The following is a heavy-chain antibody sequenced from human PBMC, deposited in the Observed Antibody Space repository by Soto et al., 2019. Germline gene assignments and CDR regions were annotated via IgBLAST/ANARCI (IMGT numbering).Heavy chain of an antibody. V-gene: IGHV3-30*18. CDR1: GFTFSSYG. D-gene: IGHD6-19*01. Sequence: GGSLRLSCAASGFTFSSYGMHWVRQAPGKGLEWVAVISYDGSNKYYADSVKGRFTISRDNSKNTLYLQMNSLRAEDTAVYYCAKAPQYSSGWTRYYYYGMDVWGQGTTVTVSS. CDR3: AKAPQYSSGWTRYYYYGMDV. J-gene: IGHJ6*02. CDR2: ISYDGSNK.